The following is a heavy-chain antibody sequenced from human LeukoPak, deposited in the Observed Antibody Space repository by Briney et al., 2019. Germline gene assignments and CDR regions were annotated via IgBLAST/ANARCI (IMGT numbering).Heavy chain of an antibody. CDR2: MFHSGDT. D-gene: IGHD4-17*01. Sequence: PSETLSLTCAVSGYSISSGSYWGWIRQPPGKGLEWIGNMFHSGDTYHNPSLKSRVTISADTSKNQFSLKLTSVPAADTAVYYCAKVGAYGDYARHDYWGQGTLVTVSS. CDR3: AKVGAYGDYARHDY. CDR1: GYSISSGSY. V-gene: IGHV4-38-2*01. J-gene: IGHJ4*02.